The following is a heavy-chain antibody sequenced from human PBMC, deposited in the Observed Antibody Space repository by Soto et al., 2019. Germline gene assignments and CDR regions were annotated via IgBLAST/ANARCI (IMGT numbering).Heavy chain of an antibody. CDR3: ARYHYDILTGYQSHRYYYAMDV. V-gene: IGHV1-69*06. CDR1: GGTFSSYA. J-gene: IGHJ6*02. D-gene: IGHD3-9*01. CDR2: IIPVFGTP. Sequence: QVQLVQSGAEVKKPGSSVKVSCKASGGTFSSYAISWVRQAPGQGLEWMGGIIPVFGTPNYAQKFQGRVTITADKSTSTDYMELISLRSEDTAVYYCARYHYDILTGYQSHRYYYAMDVWGQGTTVTVSS.